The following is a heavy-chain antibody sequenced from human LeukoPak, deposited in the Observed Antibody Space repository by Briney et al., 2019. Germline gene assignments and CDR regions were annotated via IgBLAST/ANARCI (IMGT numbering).Heavy chain of an antibody. J-gene: IGHJ4*02. CDR1: GFTFSSYD. V-gene: IGHV3-64*02. Sequence: GGSLRLSCAASGFTFSSYDIHWVRQAPGKGLEYVSAVCSNAACAYYADSVRGRFTISRDNSKNTVYLQMGNLRVEDTAVYYCVRRDGYNFDYWGQGTLVTVSS. CDR3: VRRDGYNFDY. CDR2: VCSNAACA. D-gene: IGHD5-24*01.